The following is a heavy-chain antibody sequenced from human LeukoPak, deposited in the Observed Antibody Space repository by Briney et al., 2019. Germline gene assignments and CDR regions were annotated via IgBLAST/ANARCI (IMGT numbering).Heavy chain of an antibody. V-gene: IGHV3-33*01. J-gene: IGHJ6*02. CDR3: ARDADYGGNLPYYNYGMDV. CDR1: GFTFSSYG. Sequence: GGSLRLSCAASGFTFSSYGMHWVRQAPGKGLEWVAVIWYDGSNKYYADSVKGRFTISRDNSKNTLYLQMNSLRAEDTAVYYCARDADYGGNLPYYNYGMDVWGQGTTVTVSS. D-gene: IGHD4-23*01. CDR2: IWYDGSNK.